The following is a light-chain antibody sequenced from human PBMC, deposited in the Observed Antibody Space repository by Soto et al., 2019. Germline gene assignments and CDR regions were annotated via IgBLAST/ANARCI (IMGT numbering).Light chain of an antibody. J-gene: IGLJ3*02. CDR1: SSNIGRGYD. CDR2: GDS. CDR3: QTFDSSLTISWV. Sequence: QSVLTQPPSVSGAPGQRVTISCTGSSSNIGRGYDVHWYQQFPGSAPRLLLSGDSNRPSGVPGRFSGSRSGTSASLAITGLQAEDEADYYCQTFDSSLTISWVFGGGTKLTVL. V-gene: IGLV1-40*01.